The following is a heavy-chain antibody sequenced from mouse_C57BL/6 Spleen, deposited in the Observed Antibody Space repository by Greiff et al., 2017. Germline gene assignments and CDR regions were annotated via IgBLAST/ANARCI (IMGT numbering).Heavy chain of an antibody. CDR1: GYSITSGYY. D-gene: IGHD2-2*01. J-gene: IGHJ3*01. Sequence: EVKLQESGPGLVKPSQSLSLTCSVTGYSITSGYYWNWIRQFPGNKLEWMGYISYDGSNNYNPSLKNRISITRDTSKNQFFLKLNSVTTEDTATYYCAREDGYDEVWFAYWGQGTLVTVSA. V-gene: IGHV3-6*01. CDR3: AREDGYDEVWFAY. CDR2: ISYDGSN.